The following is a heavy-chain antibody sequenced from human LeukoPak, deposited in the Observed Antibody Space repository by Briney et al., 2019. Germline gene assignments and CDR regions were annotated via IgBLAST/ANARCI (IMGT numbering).Heavy chain of an antibody. Sequence: GGSLRLSCAASGFTFSTYGMTWVRQAPGKGLEWVSAIGGSGYSTYYADSVKGRFTISRDNSKNTLYLQMNSLRAEDTAVYYCAKDVAAAGFDYWGQGTLVTVSS. CDR3: AKDVAAAGFDY. CDR2: IGGSGYST. CDR1: GFTFSTYG. V-gene: IGHV3-23*01. J-gene: IGHJ4*02. D-gene: IGHD6-13*01.